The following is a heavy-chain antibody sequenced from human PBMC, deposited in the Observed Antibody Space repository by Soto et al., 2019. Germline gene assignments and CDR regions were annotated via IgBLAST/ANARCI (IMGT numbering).Heavy chain of an antibody. CDR1: GFTFSNYV. Sequence: GSLRLSCAASGFTFSNYVMTWVRQAPGKGLEWVSSIDGSGGTIYYADSGEGRFTISRDNSKNTLYLQMNSLRAEDTAVYYCAKYKLGATSNLDYWGQGTLVTVSS. CDR3: AKYKLGATSNLDY. CDR2: IDGSGGTI. J-gene: IGHJ4*02. V-gene: IGHV3-23*01. D-gene: IGHD1-26*01.